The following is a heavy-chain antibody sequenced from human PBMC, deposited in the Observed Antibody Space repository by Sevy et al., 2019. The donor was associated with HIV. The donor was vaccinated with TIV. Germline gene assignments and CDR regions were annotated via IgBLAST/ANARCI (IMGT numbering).Heavy chain of an antibody. CDR1: GFIFSNYA. Sequence: GGSLRLSCAASGFIFSNYAMHWVRQAPGQGLEWLAFIRYDGSSKHDADSVKGRFTISRDNSKNTLYLQMNSLRTEDTAVYDCAKVRYCSSASCHSSAADRAFYYSYYGVDVWGQGTTVTVSS. V-gene: IGHV3-30*02. D-gene: IGHD2-2*01. J-gene: IGHJ6*02. CDR3: AKVRYCSSASCHSSAADRAFYYSYYGVDV. CDR2: IRYDGSSK.